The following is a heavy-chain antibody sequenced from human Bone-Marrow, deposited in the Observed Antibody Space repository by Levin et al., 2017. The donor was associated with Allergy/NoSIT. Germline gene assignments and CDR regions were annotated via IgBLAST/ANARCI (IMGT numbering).Heavy chain of an antibody. CDR2: IYYSGST. CDR3: ARWTRGIAEGKYYYYGMDV. Sequence: GSLRLSCTVSGGSISSYYWSWIRQPPGKGLEWIGYIYYSGSTNYNPSLKSRVTISVDTSKNQFSLKLSSVTAADTAVYYCARWTRGIAEGKYYYYGMDVWGQGTTVTVSS. V-gene: IGHV4-59*01. D-gene: IGHD6-13*01. J-gene: IGHJ6*02. CDR1: GGSISSYY.